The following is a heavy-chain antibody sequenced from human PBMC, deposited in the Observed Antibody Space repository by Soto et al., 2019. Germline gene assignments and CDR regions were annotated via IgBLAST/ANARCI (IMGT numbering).Heavy chain of an antibody. J-gene: IGHJ4*02. D-gene: IGHD3-22*01. CDR2: IIPIFGTA. CDR3: ASGYYYDSSGYYSNAYYFDY. CDR1: GGTFSSYA. V-gene: IGHV1-69*01. Sequence: QVQLVQSGAEVKKPGSSVKVSCKASGGTFSSYAISWVRQAPGQGLEWMGGIIPIFGTATYAQKFQGRVTITADESTSTAYMELSSLRPEDTAVYYCASGYYYDSSGYYSNAYYFDYWGQGTLVTVSS.